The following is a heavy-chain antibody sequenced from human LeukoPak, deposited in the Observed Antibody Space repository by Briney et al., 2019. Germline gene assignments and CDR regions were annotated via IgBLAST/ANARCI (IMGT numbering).Heavy chain of an antibody. V-gene: IGHV3-23*01. D-gene: IGHD6-19*01. Sequence: PGGSLRLSCTASGFSFRDYVMSWVRQAPGKGPEWVAAIWRTGDWTHYVDSVKGRFTISRDNSKNTLYLQMNSLRAEDTAVYYCAKDLFSSGWGYYFDYWGQGTLVTVSS. CDR2: IWRTGDWT. J-gene: IGHJ4*02. CDR3: AKDLFSSGWGYYFDY. CDR1: GFSFRDYV.